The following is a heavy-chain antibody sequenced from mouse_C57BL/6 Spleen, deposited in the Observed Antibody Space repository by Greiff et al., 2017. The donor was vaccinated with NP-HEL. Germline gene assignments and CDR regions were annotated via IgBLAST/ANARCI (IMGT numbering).Heavy chain of an antibody. Sequence: VQLQQSGPELVKPGASVKLSCKASGYTFTSYDINWVKQRPGQGLEWIGWIYPRDGSTKYNEKFKGKATLTVDTSSSTAYMELHSLTSEDSAVYFCARSRGFYYGSSYWYFDVWGTGPTVTVSS. V-gene: IGHV1-85*01. CDR3: ARSRGFYYGSSYWYFDV. CDR1: GYTFTSYD. D-gene: IGHD1-1*01. J-gene: IGHJ1*03. CDR2: IYPRDGST.